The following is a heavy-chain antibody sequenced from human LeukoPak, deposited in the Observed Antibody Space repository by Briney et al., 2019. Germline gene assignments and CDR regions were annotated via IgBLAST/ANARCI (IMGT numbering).Heavy chain of an antibody. V-gene: IGHV4-59*11. J-gene: IGHJ4*02. CDR2: IYYSRST. Sequence: SETLSLTCTVSGDSIRVHYWRSIRQPPGKGLEWIGYIYYSRSTNYNPSLKSRVTISVDTSKNQFSLKLSSVTAADTAVYYCARAYSGSYSPFDYWGQGTLVTVSS. CDR1: GDSIRVHY. D-gene: IGHD1-26*01. CDR3: ARAYSGSYSPFDY.